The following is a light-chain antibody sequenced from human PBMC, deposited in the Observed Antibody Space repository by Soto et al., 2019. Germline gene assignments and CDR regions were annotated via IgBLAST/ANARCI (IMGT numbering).Light chain of an antibody. CDR2: SNN. Sequence: QPVLTQAPSASGTPGQRVTMSCSGSSSNIGTNIVNWYQQLPGTAPKLLIYSNNQRPSGVPDRFYGSRSGTSASLAISGLQSEDEADYYCAAWDDSLNVPVFGGGTKLTVL. CDR1: SSNIGTNI. J-gene: IGLJ2*01. CDR3: AAWDDSLNVPV. V-gene: IGLV1-44*01.